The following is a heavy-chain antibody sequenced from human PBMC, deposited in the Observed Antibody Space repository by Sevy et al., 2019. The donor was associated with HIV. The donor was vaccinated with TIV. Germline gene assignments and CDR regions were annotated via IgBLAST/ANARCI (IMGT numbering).Heavy chain of an antibody. CDR1: GFILGSYT. D-gene: IGHD2-21*02. CDR2: ISATGGST. V-gene: IGHV3-23*01. CDR3: AKTLQKLPFHPHYFDY. J-gene: IGHJ4*02. Sequence: GGSLRLSCAASGFILGSYTMNWVRQAPGEGLESVASISATGGSTYYADSVKGRFTISRDVSKGLLYLQMNSLTAEDTAIFYCAKTLQKLPFHPHYFDYWGQGTLVTVSS.